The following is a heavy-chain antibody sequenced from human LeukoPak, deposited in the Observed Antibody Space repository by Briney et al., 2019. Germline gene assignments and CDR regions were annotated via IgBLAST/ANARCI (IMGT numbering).Heavy chain of an antibody. CDR3: ARGWYSSGWIDY. V-gene: IGHV4-31*03. D-gene: IGHD6-19*01. Sequence: PSETLSLTCTVSGGSISSGGYYWSWIRQHPGKGLEWIGYIYYSGSTYYNPSLKSRVTISVDTSKNQFSLKLSSVTAADTAVYYCARGWYSSGWIDYWGQGTLVTVSS. CDR1: GGSISSGGYY. J-gene: IGHJ4*02. CDR2: IYYSGST.